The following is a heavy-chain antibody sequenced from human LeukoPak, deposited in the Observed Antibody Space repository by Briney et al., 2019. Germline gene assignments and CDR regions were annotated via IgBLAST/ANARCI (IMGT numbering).Heavy chain of an antibody. CDR3: ARAVAVAGNWFDP. CDR1: GGSISSGGYS. CDR2: IYRSGST. V-gene: IGHV4-30-2*01. D-gene: IGHD6-19*01. J-gene: IGHJ5*02. Sequence: SETLSLTCAVSGGSISSGGYSWSWIRQPPGKGLEWIGYIYRSGSTYYNPSLKSRVTISVDRSKNQFSLKLSSVTAADTAVYYCARAVAVAGNWFDPWGQGTLVTVSS.